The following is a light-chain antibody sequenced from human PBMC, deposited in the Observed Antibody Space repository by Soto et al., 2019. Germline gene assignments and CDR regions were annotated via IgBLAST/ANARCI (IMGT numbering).Light chain of an antibody. V-gene: IGLV4-69*01. J-gene: IGLJ3*02. CDR2: VNSDGSH. CDR1: RGHSSYS. CDR3: QTWGTGIQV. Sequence: QPVLTQSPSASASLGASVNLSCTLSRGHSSYSIAWHQQQPERGPRSLMKVNSDGSHTKGDGVPDRFSASSSGAERYLTISRLQSDDEADYYCQTWGTGIQVFGGGTKLTVL.